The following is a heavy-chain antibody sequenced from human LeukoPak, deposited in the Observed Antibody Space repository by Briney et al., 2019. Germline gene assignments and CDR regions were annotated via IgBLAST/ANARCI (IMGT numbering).Heavy chain of an antibody. CDR3: ARHSSSWYFAASDY. CDR2: ISSSSSYI. J-gene: IGHJ4*02. CDR1: GFTFSSYS. D-gene: IGHD6-13*01. Sequence: GGSLRLSCAASGFTFSSYSMNWVRQAPGKGLEWVSSISSSSSYIYYADSVKGRFTISRDNAKNTLYLQMNSLRAEDTAVYYCARHSSSWYFAASDYWGQGTLVTVSS. V-gene: IGHV3-21*04.